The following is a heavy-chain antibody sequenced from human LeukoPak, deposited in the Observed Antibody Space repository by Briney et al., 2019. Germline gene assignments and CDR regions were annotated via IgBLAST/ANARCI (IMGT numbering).Heavy chain of an antibody. J-gene: IGHJ4*02. V-gene: IGHV3-48*03. D-gene: IGHD3-10*01. CDR1: GFTFSNYE. Sequence: GGSLRLSCAASGFTFSNYEMNWVRQAPGKGLEWVAYISSTSYTIHYADSVKGRFTISRDNAMDTLHLQMNSLGAEDTAVYYCARPTGGQYIDYWGQGTLVTVSS. CDR3: ARPTGGQYIDY. CDR2: ISSTSYTI.